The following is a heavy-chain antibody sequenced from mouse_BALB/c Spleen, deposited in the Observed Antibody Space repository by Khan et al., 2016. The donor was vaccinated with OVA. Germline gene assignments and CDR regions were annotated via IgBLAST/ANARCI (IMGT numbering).Heavy chain of an antibody. J-gene: IGHJ3*01. CDR3: ARRGYDYGRGALFAY. D-gene: IGHD2-4*01. Sequence: QVQLQQSGPGLVQPSQSLSITCTVSGFSLTNYSVHWVRQSPGKGLEWLGVIWSAGSTDYNAAFISRLTIRKDNSRSQVFFKMNSLQPNDTAKDSFARRGYDYGRGALFAYGGQGTLVTVSA. V-gene: IGHV2-2*02. CDR1: GFSLTNYS. CDR2: IWSAGST.